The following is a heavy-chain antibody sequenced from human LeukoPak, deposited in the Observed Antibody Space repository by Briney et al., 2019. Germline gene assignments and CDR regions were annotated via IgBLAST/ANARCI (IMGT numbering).Heavy chain of an antibody. D-gene: IGHD1-26*01. V-gene: IGHV4-59*11. Sequence: SETLSLTCTVSGGSISSHYWSWIRQPPGKGLEWIGYIYYSGSTNYNPSLKSRVTISVDTSKNQFSLKLSSVTAADMAVYYCARGRWEIRSGYYYYYMDVWGKGTTVTVSS. CDR1: GGSISSHY. J-gene: IGHJ6*03. CDR3: ARGRWEIRSGYYYYYMDV. CDR2: IYYSGST.